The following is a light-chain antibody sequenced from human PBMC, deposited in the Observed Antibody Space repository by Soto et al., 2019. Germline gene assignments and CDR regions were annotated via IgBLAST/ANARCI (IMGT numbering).Light chain of an antibody. CDR2: AAS. CDR1: QTVSSNY. CDR3: QQSYRTPYT. J-gene: IGKJ2*01. Sequence: EIVLTQSPGTLSLSPGERATLSCRASQTVSSNYLAWYQQKPGQAPRLLIYAASTRATGIPDRFSGSGSGTDFTLSISRLEPEDFATYYCQQSYRTPYTFGQGTKLETK. V-gene: IGKV3-20*01.